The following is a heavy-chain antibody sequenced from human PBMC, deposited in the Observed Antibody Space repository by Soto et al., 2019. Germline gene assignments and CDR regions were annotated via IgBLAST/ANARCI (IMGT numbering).Heavy chain of an antibody. Sequence: SVKVSCKASGGTFSIYGFSWVRQAPGQGPEWIGGIIPSLTTTNYAQKFQGRVTIVADESTTTVYMELSSLKFEDTAVYYCATSVGIAPTGEDGMDVWGQGTSVTVSS. V-gene: IGHV1-69*13. CDR3: ATSVGIAPTGEDGMDV. D-gene: IGHD2-8*02. J-gene: IGHJ6*02. CDR1: GGTFSIYG. CDR2: IIPSLTTT.